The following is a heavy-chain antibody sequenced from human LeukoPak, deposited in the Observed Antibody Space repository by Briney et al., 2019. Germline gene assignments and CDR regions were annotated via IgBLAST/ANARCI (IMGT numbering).Heavy chain of an antibody. J-gene: IGHJ4*02. CDR1: GFTFSSYT. Sequence: PGGSLRLSCAASGFTFSSYTMHWVRQAPGKGLEWVAVISYDGSNKYYAESVKGRFTISRDNSKNTLYLQMNSLRAEDTAVYYCAKDRWGVVADNYFDYWGQGTLVTVSS. D-gene: IGHD3-22*01. V-gene: IGHV3-30-3*01. CDR2: ISYDGSNK. CDR3: AKDRWGVVADNYFDY.